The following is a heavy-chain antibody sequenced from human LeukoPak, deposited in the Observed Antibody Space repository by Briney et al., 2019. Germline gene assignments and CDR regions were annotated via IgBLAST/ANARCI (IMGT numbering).Heavy chain of an antibody. CDR3: ARDLPGVSGWSY. CDR1: GDSISSYY. CDR2: IYTSGST. D-gene: IGHD6-19*01. J-gene: IGHJ4*02. Sequence: SETLSLTCSVSGDSISSYYWSWIRQPAGKGLEWIERIYTSGSTNYNPSLKSRVTISADKSKNQFSLKLSSVTAADTAVYYCARDLPGVSGWSYWGQGTLVTVSS. V-gene: IGHV4-4*07.